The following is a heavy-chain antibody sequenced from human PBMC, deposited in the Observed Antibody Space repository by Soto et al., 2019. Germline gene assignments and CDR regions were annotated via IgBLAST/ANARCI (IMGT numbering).Heavy chain of an antibody. D-gene: IGHD2-21*02. J-gene: IGHJ5*02. V-gene: IGHV4-38-2*02. CDR3: ARGGVVTAVRGRWFDP. CDR1: GDSINSDYY. Sequence: SETLSLTCSISGDSINSDYYLALIRHSPGIGLEWIGSFYHTGNTYYSPSLRTRLTISVDTSKNQVSLKMTSVTAADTGVYYCARGGVVTAVRGRWFDPWGPGTQVTVSS. CDR2: FYHTGNT.